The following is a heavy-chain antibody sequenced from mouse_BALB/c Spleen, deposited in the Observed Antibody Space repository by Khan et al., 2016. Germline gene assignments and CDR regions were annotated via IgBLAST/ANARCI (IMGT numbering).Heavy chain of an antibody. J-gene: IGHJ3*01. CDR1: GYTFTPYT. V-gene: IGHV1-4*02. CDR2: INPSSGYT. Sequence: QVQLQQSAAELARPGASVKMSCKASGYTFTPYTIHWVKQRPGQGLEWIGYINPSSGYTEYNQKFKDKSTLTTDKSSNTAYIQLSSLTSDDSAVXCCVRGGFDGYSAWFAYWGQGTLVTVSA. CDR3: VRGGFDGYSAWFAY. D-gene: IGHD2-3*01.